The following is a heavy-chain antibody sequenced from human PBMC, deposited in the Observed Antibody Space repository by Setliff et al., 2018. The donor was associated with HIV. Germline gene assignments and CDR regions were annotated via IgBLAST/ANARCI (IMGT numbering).Heavy chain of an antibody. V-gene: IGHV4-59*08. CDR1: GGSISSHY. CDR3: ARPSLGLGGGSKFDS. CDR2: MYNSGST. D-gene: IGHD3-3*01. J-gene: IGHJ4*02. Sequence: SETLSLTCTVSGGSISSHYWSWIRQPPGKGLEWIGYMYNSGSTNYNPSLKSRVTISVDTSKNQFSLNLSSVTAAETAVYYCARPSLGLGGGSKFDSWGQGTLVTVS.